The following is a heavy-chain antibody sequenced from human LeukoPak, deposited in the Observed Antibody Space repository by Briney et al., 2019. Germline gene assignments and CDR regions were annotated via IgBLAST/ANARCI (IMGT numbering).Heavy chain of an antibody. V-gene: IGHV3-33*06. D-gene: IGHD3-10*01. CDR2: IWYDGSNK. CDR3: AKAYYYGSGSYFDY. CDR1: GFTFSSYG. Sequence: PGGSLRLSCAASGFTFSSYGMHWVRQAPGKGLEWVAVIWYDGSNKYYADSVKGRFTISRDNSKNTLYLQMNSLRAEDTAVYYCAKAYYYGSGSYFDYWGQGTLVTVSS. J-gene: IGHJ4*02.